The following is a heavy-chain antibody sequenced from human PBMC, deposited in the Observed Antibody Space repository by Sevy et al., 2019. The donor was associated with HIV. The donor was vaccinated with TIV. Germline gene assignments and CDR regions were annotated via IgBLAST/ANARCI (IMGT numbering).Heavy chain of an antibody. J-gene: IGHJ4*02. CDR3: AKDLPGHSGGWYGRAFDY. CDR2: ISDRGIST. CDR1: GFTFSNYA. V-gene: IGHV3-23*01. Sequence: GGSLRLSCVASGFTFSNYAMSWVRQAPGKGPEWVSSISDRGISTYYADSVKGRFTISRDNSNNTLYLQMNSLRAEDTAVYYCAKDLPGHSGGWYGRAFDYWGQGTLVTVSS. D-gene: IGHD6-19*01.